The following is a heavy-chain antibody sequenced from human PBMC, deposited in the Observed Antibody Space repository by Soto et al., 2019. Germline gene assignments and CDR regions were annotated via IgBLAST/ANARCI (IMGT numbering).Heavy chain of an antibody. Sequence: ASVKVSCKASGYTFTGYYMHWVRQAPGQGLEWMGWINPNSGGTNYAQKFQGWVTMTRDTSISTAYMELSRLRSDDTAVYYCARGDKDIVVVPAAMDSFDYWGQGTLVTVSS. CDR3: ARGDKDIVVVPAAMDSFDY. CDR2: INPNSGGT. V-gene: IGHV1-2*04. J-gene: IGHJ4*02. CDR1: GYTFTGYY. D-gene: IGHD2-2*01.